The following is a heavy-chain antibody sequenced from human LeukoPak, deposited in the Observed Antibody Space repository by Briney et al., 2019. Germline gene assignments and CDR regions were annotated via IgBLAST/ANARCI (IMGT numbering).Heavy chain of an antibody. CDR2: INPSGGST. Sequence: GSVKLSCKASGGTFSSYAISWVRQAPGQGLEWMGIINPSGGSTSYAQKFRGRVTMTRDMSTSTVYMELSSLRSEDTAVYYCARDSRTVEMATYFDYWGQGTLVTVSS. D-gene: IGHD5-24*01. CDR1: GGTFSSYA. J-gene: IGHJ4*02. CDR3: ARDSRTVEMATYFDY. V-gene: IGHV1-46*01.